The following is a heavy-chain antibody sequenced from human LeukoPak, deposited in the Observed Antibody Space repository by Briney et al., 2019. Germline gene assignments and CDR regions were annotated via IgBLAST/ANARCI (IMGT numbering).Heavy chain of an antibody. Sequence: GASVKVSCKASGYTFTSYDINWVRQATGQGLEWMGWMNPNSGNTGYAQKFQGRVTMTRNTSISTAYMELSSLRSEDTAVYYCAGSYYDSSGYYSRWFDPWGQGTLVTVSS. CDR3: AGSYYDSSGYYSRWFDP. V-gene: IGHV1-8*02. CDR2: MNPNSGNT. J-gene: IGHJ5*02. D-gene: IGHD3-22*01. CDR1: GYTFTSYD.